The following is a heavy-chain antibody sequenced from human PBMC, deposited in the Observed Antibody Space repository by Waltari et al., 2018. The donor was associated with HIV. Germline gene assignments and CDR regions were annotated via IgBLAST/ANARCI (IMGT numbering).Heavy chain of an antibody. D-gene: IGHD2-8*01. V-gene: IGHV5-51*03. CDR3: TKGMYANQDYFDN. J-gene: IGHJ4*02. CDR1: GYSFAPYW. CDR2: IYPGDSDT. Sequence: EVQLVQSGAEVKKPGESLKISCKGSGYSFAPYWIDWVRQMPGKGLEWMGIIYPGDSDTRYSPSFQGQVTISADKSIRTAYLQWSSLKASDTAMYYCTKGMYANQDYFDNWGQGTLVTVSS.